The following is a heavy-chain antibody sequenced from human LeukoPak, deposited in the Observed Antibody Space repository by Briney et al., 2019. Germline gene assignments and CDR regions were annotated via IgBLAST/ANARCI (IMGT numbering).Heavy chain of an antibody. J-gene: IGHJ3*02. D-gene: IGHD1-26*01. V-gene: IGHV3-23*01. Sequence: PGGSLRLSCAASGFTFSSYAMSWVRQAPGKGLEWVSVISGSSDSTYYADSVKGRFTIPRDNSKNTLYLQMNSLTAEDTAVYYCAKVGSGRTFDIWGQGTMVTVSS. CDR3: AKVGSGRTFDI. CDR2: ISGSSDST. CDR1: GFTFSSYA.